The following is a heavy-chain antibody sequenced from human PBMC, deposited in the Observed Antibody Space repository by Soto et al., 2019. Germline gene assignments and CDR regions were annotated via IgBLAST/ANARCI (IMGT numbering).Heavy chain of an antibody. CDR1: GFTVSSNY. J-gene: IGHJ4*02. CDR2: IYSGGST. CDR3: ARQRVMGGVVKGYFHY. D-gene: IGHD3-3*01. Sequence: EVQLVESGGGLVQPGGSLRLSCAASGFTVSSNYMSWVRQAPGKGLEWVSVIYSGGSTYYADSVKGRFTISRHNSKNTLYLQMNSLRAEDTAVYYCARQRVMGGVVKGYFHYWGQGTLVTVSS. V-gene: IGHV3-53*04.